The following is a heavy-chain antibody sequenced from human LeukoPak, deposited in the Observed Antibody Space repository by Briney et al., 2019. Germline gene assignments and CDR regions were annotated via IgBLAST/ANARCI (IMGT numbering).Heavy chain of an antibody. CDR1: GYTFTGYY. V-gene: IGHV1-2*02. D-gene: IGHD3-10*01. Sequence: ASVKVSCKASGYTFTGYYIHWVRQAPGQGLEWMGWINPNSGGTNYAQTFQGRVTMTRDTSTNTAYMELSSLRSDDTAVYYCARGGVGDSGSYPYRGQGALVIVSS. J-gene: IGHJ4*02. CDR3: ARGGVGDSGSYPY. CDR2: INPNSGGT.